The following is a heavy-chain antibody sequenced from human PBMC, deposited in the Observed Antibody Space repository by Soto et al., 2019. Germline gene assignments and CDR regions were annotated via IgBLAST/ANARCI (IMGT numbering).Heavy chain of an antibody. D-gene: IGHD5-18*01. J-gene: IGHJ6*03. CDR1: GYTFTGYY. CDR2: INPNSGGT. Sequence: GASVKVSCKASGYTFTGYYMHWVRQAPGQGLEWMGWINPNSGGTNYAQKFQGWVTMTRDTSISTAYMELSRLGSDDTAVYYCARDRVQKTAIVTPYYMDVWGKGTTVTVSS. V-gene: IGHV1-2*04. CDR3: ARDRVQKTAIVTPYYMDV.